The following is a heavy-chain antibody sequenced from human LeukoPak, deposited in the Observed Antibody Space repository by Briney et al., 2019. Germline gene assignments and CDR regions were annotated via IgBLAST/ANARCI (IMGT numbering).Heavy chain of an antibody. CDR1: GGSISSYY. Sequence: SETLSLTCSVSGGSISSYYWSWIRQPPGKGLEWIGYIFYSGRTNYNPSLKSRVTISVETSKNEFSLKLRSVTAADTAVYYCARVTGYRIEDYFDYWGQGTLVTVSS. J-gene: IGHJ4*02. CDR2: IFYSGRT. V-gene: IGHV4-59*01. D-gene: IGHD6-13*01. CDR3: ARVTGYRIEDYFDY.